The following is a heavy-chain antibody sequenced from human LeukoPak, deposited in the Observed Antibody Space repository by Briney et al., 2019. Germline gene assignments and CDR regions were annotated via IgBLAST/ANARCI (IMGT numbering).Heavy chain of an antibody. D-gene: IGHD6-19*01. CDR1: GFTFGSYA. CDR3: AKEGGSGWYSHYFDY. Sequence: GGSLRLSCAASGFTFGSYAMSWVRQAPGKGLEWVSAISGSGGSTYYADSVKGRFTISRDNSKNTLYLQMNSLRAEDTAVYYCAKEGGSGWYSHYFDYWGQGTLVTVSS. CDR2: ISGSGGST. J-gene: IGHJ4*02. V-gene: IGHV3-23*01.